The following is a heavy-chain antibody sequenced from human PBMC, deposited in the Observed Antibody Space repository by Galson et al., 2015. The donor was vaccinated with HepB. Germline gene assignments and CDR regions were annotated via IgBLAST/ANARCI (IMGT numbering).Heavy chain of an antibody. CDR1: GYSFTSYW. CDR3: ARRPQELLWFGELSSGAFDI. V-gene: IGHV5-51*01. CDR2: IYPGDSDT. Sequence: QSGAEVKKPGESLKISCKGSGYSFTSYWIGWVRQMPGKGLEWMGIIYPGDSDTRYSPSFQGQVTISADKSISTAYLQWSSLKASDTAMYYCARRPQELLWFGELSSGAFDIWGQGTMVTVSS. D-gene: IGHD3-10*01. J-gene: IGHJ3*02.